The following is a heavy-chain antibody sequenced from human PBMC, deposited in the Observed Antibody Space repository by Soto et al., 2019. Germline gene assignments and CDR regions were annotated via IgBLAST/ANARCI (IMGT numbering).Heavy chain of an antibody. CDR1: GYTFTSYG. V-gene: IGHV1-18*04. CDR3: ATSSGYDYYYYYYGMDV. J-gene: IGHJ6*02. D-gene: IGHD5-12*01. CDR2: ISAYNGNT. Sequence: QVQLVQSGAEVKKPGASVKVSCKASGYTFTSYGISWVRQAPGQGLEWMGWISAYNGNTNYAQKLQDRVTMTTDTSTSTAYMELRSMRSDDTAVYYCATSSGYDYYYYYYGMDVWGQGTTVTVSS.